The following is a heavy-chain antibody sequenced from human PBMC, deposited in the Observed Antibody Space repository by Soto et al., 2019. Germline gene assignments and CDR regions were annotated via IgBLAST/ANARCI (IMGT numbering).Heavy chain of an antibody. Sequence: VKVSCKASGYTFTRYYLHWLRQAPGQGLEWMGIINPSGGSTSYAQKFQGRVTMTRDTSTSAVYIELSSLRSEDTAVYYCASGWLRYSSGGPPWYLQHWGQGTRGTVSS. D-gene: IGHD6-25*01. V-gene: IGHV1-46*01. CDR3: ASGWLRYSSGGPPWYLQH. CDR1: GYTFTRYY. J-gene: IGHJ1*01. CDR2: INPSGGST.